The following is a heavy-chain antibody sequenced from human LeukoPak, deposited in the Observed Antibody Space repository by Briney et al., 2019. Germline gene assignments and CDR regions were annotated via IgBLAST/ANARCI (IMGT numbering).Heavy chain of an antibody. V-gene: IGHV1-8*03. D-gene: IGHD5-18*01. Sequence: ASVKLFCNASGYTFRSYYINWVRQATGKGLEWMGCMNHNSGNTGYAQKLQGSVTITRSTSISTAYMELSSMRSEDTAVYYCARHGGYSYGVDYWGEGTLVTVSS. CDR2: MNHNSGNT. CDR3: ARHGGYSYGVDY. J-gene: IGHJ4*02. CDR1: GYTFRSYY.